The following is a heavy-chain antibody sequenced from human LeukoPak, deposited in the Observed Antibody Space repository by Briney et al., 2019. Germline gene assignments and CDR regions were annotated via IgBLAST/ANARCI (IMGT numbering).Heavy chain of an antibody. V-gene: IGHV2-5*08. CDR3: AHTYYYDSSGYFYGDYFDY. Sequence: TLSLTCTVSGGSISSYYWSWIRQPPGKALEWLALIYWDDDKRYSPSLKSRLTITKDTSKNQVGLTMTNIDPVDTATYYCAHTYYYDSSGYFYGDYFDYWGQGTLVTVSS. D-gene: IGHD3-22*01. J-gene: IGHJ4*02. CDR2: IYWDDDK. CDR1: GGSISSYYW.